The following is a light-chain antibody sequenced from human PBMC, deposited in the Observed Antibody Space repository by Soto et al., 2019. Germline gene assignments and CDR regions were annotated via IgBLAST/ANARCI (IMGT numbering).Light chain of an antibody. CDR3: LQDYNYPYT. Sequence: RSPAPVPAFAGDRVTLPCPASQGIRNALGWYQQKPGKAPNLLIYTASSLQSGVPSRFSGSGSGTDFTLTISSLQPEDFETYYCLQDYNYPYTFGQGTKVDIK. V-gene: IGKV1-6*01. CDR1: QGIRNA. J-gene: IGKJ2*01. CDR2: TAS.